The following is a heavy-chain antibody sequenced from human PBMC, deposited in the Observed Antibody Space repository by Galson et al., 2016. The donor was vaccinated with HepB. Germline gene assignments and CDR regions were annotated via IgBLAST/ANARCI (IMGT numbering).Heavy chain of an antibody. CDR3: ARDTGVVPCFDP. V-gene: IGHV3-48*02. CDR2: ISSEGTST. CDR1: GFSFSNYG. J-gene: IGHJ5*02. D-gene: IGHD2-15*01. Sequence: SPRLSCAVSGFSFSNYGMSRARQAAGKGLEWVSHISSEGTSTQYADSVKGRFTTYTDNAKNSLYLQITSPGDEAMGLYFCARDTGVVPCFDPWRQGTLVTVAS.